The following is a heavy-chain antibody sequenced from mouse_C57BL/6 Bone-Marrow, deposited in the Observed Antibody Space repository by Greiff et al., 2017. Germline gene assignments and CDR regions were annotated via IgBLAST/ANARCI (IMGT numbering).Heavy chain of an antibody. J-gene: IGHJ2*01. D-gene: IGHD1-1*01. CDR3: ARETTVVATDFDY. CDR2: IYPRSGNT. CDR1: GYTFTSYG. V-gene: IGHV1-81*01. Sequence: QVQLKESGAELARPGASVKLSCKASGYTFTSYGISWVKQRTGQGLEWIGEIYPRSGNTYYNEKFKGQATLTADKSSSTAYMELRSLTSEDSAVYFCARETTVVATDFDYWGQGTTLTVSS.